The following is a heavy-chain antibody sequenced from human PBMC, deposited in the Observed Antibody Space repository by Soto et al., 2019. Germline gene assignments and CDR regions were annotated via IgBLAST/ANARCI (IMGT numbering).Heavy chain of an antibody. J-gene: IGHJ6*02. CDR3: ARGVRYYDSSGYYYLYYYYGMDV. CDR1: GDSVSSNSAA. CDR2: TYYRSKWYN. V-gene: IGHV6-1*01. D-gene: IGHD3-22*01. Sequence: XQALSLTSAISGDSVSSNSAASNLIRHSPSRGLEWLGRTYYRSKWYNDYAVSVKSRITINPDTSKNQFSLQLNSVTPEDTAVYYCARGVRYYDSSGYYYLYYYYGMDVWGQGTTVTVSS.